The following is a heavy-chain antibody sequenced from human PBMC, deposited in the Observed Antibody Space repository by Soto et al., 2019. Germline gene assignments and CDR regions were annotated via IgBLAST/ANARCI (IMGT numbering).Heavy chain of an antibody. J-gene: IGHJ4*02. V-gene: IGHV4-59*08. Sequence: XXTLSLTCTVSGGSISGYYWSWIRQPPGXXXXXXXYXXXSGXXTYXXXXXXGLXXXXXXXKKTFSLQMRSVTAADTAVYFCARYPRLDCWGQGTLVTVYS. CDR1: GGSISGYY. CDR2: XXXSGXX. CDR3: ARYPRLDC.